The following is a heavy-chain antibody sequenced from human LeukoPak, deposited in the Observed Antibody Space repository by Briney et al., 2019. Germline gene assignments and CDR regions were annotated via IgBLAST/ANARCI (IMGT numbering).Heavy chain of an antibody. CDR3: ARDVDHYYGSGSLDY. V-gene: IGHV3-7*01. CDR1: GFTFSSYW. Sequence: GALRLSCAASGFTFSSYWMSWVRQAPGKGLEWVANIKQDGSERYYVDSVKGRFTISRDNAKNSLYLQMNSLRAEDTAAYYCARDVDHYYGSGSLDYWGQGTLVTVSS. D-gene: IGHD3-10*01. CDR2: IKQDGSER. J-gene: IGHJ4*02.